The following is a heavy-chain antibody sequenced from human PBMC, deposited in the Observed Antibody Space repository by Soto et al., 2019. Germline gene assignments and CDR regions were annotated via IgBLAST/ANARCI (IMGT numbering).Heavy chain of an antibody. J-gene: IGHJ4*02. CDR2: IYPDDSDS. CDR3: VATYGDYLDY. V-gene: IGHV5-51*01. D-gene: IGHD4-17*01. Sequence: ESLKISCKGSGDKFTTYWIGLVRQMPGKGLEWMAIIYPDDSDSRYSPSFQGQVTISADKSISTAYLQWSSLKASDTAIYYCVATYGDYLDYWGQGTLVTVSS. CDR1: GDKFTTYW.